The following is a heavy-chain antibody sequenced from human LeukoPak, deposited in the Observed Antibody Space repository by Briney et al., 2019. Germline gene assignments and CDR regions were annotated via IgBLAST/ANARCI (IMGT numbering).Heavy chain of an antibody. V-gene: IGHV1-2*02. Sequence: ASVKVSCKASGYTFTGYYMHWVRQAPGQGLEWMGWINPNSGGTNYAQKFQGRVTMTRDTSISTAYMGLSRLRSDDTAVYYCARGGDLRGYYFDYWGHGTLVTVSS. D-gene: IGHD3-10*01. CDR3: ARGGDLRGYYFDY. CDR2: INPNSGGT. J-gene: IGHJ4*01. CDR1: GYTFTGYY.